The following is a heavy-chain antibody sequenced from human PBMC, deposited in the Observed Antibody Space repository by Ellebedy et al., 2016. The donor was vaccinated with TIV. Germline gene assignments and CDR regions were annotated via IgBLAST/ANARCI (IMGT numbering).Heavy chain of an antibody. Sequence: ASVKVSCKASGYTFTSYDINWVRQAPGQGLEWMGWISAYNGNTNYAQKLQGRVTMTTDTSTSTAYMELRSLRSDDTAVYYCARDESSSWYAEDWYFDLWGRGTLVTVSS. D-gene: IGHD6-13*01. V-gene: IGHV1-18*01. CDR1: GYTFTSYD. J-gene: IGHJ2*01. CDR2: ISAYNGNT. CDR3: ARDESSSWYAEDWYFDL.